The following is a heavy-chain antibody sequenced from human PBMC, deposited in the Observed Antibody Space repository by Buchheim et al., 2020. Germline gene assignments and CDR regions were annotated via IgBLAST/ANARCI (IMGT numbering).Heavy chain of an antibody. D-gene: IGHD3-10*01. J-gene: IGHJ6*02. V-gene: IGHV4-34*01. Sequence: QVQLQQWGAGLLKPSETLSLTCAVYGGSFSGYYWSWIRQPPGKGLEWIGEINHSGSTNYNPSLKSRVTISVATSKNQFSLTLSSVTAADTAVYYCARGDGNGITMVRGAPRRGMDVWGQGTT. CDR1: GGSFSGYY. CDR3: ARGDGNGITMVRGAPRRGMDV. CDR2: INHSGST.